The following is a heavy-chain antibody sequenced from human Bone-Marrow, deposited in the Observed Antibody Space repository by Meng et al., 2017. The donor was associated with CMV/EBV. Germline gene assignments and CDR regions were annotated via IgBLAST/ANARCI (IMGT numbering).Heavy chain of an antibody. CDR2: INSDGSST. CDR1: GFTFSSYW. V-gene: IGHV3-74*01. J-gene: IGHJ4*02. Sequence: GESLKISCAASGFTFSSYWMHWVRQAPGKGLVWVSRINSDGSSTSYADSVKGRFTISRDNAKNSLYLQMNSLRAEDTAVYYCARVGDRYCSSTSCSPFDYWGQGKLVTVSS. CDR3: ARVGDRYCSSTSCSPFDY. D-gene: IGHD2-2*01.